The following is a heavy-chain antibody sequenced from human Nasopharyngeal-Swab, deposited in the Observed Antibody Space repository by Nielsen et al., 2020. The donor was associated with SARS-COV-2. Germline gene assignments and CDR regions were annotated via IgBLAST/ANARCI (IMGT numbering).Heavy chain of an antibody. Sequence: ASVKVSCKASGYTFTSYYINWVRQATGQGLEWMGWMNPNSGNTGYAQKFQGRVTMTRNTSISTAYMELSSLRSEDTAVYYCARVSPLPYSSSWYYFDYWGQGALVTVSS. CDR1: GYTFTSYY. CDR3: ARVSPLPYSSSWYYFDY. J-gene: IGHJ4*02. CDR2: MNPNSGNT. V-gene: IGHV1-8*01. D-gene: IGHD6-13*01.